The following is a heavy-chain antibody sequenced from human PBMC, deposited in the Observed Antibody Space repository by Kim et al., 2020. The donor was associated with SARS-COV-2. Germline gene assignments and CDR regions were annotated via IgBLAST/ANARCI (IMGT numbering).Heavy chain of an antibody. CDR3: AKALLRGVNYYYYGVDV. CDR1: GFTFSTYG. Sequence: GGSLRLSCAASGFTFSTYGMYWVRQAPGKGLEWVALISYDGSNEYYADSVKGRFTISRDNSKNTLYLQMNSLRAEDTALFYCAKALLRGVNYYYYGVDVGGRGTTVTVSS. V-gene: IGHV3-30*18. CDR2: ISYDGSNE. D-gene: IGHD3-10*01. J-gene: IGHJ6*02.